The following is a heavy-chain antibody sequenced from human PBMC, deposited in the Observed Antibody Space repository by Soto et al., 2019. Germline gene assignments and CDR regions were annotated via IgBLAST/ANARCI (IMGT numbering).Heavy chain of an antibody. CDR3: AKGPRIAAAGSFPKRYYGMDV. J-gene: IGHJ6*02. D-gene: IGHD6-13*01. Sequence: TGGSLRLSCAASGFTFSSYAMSWVRQAPGKGLEWVSAISGSGGSTYYADSVKGRFTISRDNSKNTLYLQMNSLRAEDTAVYYCAKGPRIAAAGSFPKRYYGMDVWGQGTTVTVSS. V-gene: IGHV3-23*01. CDR1: GFTFSSYA. CDR2: ISGSGGST.